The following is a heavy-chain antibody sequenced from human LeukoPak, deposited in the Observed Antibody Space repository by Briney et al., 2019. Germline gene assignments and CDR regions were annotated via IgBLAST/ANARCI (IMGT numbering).Heavy chain of an antibody. CDR2: ISGSGGST. CDR3: AKSVTMIVPLGGFDY. CDR1: AFTFSSYA. J-gene: IGHJ4*02. D-gene: IGHD3-22*01. Sequence: LPGGSLRLSCAASAFTFSSYAMSWVRQAPGKGLEWVSSISGSGGSTYYADSVKGRFTISRDNSKNTLYLQMNSLRAEDTAVYYCAKSVTMIVPLGGFDYWGQGTLVTVSS. V-gene: IGHV3-23*01.